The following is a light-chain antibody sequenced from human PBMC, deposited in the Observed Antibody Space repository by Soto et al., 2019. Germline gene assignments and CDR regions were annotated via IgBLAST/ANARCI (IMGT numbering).Light chain of an antibody. CDR2: DAS. CDR3: QQRSDWPPLT. J-gene: IGKJ4*01. V-gene: IGKV3-11*01. CDR1: QSVSNY. Sequence: EIVLTQSPATLSLSPGERATLSCRASQSVSNYLAWYQQKPGQAPRLLIYDASNRATGIPARFSGSGSGTDFTLTISSLEPEEVAVYYCQQRSDWPPLTFGGGTKVEIK.